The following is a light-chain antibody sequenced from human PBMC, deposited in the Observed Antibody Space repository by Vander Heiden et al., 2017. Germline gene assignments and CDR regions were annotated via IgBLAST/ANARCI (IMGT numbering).Light chain of an antibody. Sequence: DIQMTQSPSSLSASVGDRVTITCRASQYISNYLKWYQQKPGKAPKLLIYAASNLQSGVPSRFSGSGSGTDCTLTISSLQPEDFATYYCQQSFTTPLTCGGGTKVEIK. V-gene: IGKV1-39*01. CDR1: QYISNY. CDR2: AAS. CDR3: QQSFTTPLT. J-gene: IGKJ4*01.